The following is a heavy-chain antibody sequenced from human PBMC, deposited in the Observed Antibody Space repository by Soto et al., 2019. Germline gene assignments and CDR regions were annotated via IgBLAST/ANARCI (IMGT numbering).Heavy chain of an antibody. CDR1: GFTFSSYA. CDR2: ISGSGGST. D-gene: IGHD5-18*01. CDR3: AKDMLDTAMVGDAFDI. Sequence: EVQLLESGGGLVQPGGSLRLSCAASGFTFSSYAMSWVRQAPGKGLEWVSAISGSGGSTYYADSVKGRFTISRDNSKNXLYLQMNSLRAEDTAVYYCAKDMLDTAMVGDAFDIWGQGTMVTVSS. V-gene: IGHV3-23*01. J-gene: IGHJ3*02.